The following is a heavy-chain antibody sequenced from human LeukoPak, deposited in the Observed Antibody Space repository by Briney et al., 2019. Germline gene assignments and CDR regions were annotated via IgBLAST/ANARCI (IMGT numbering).Heavy chain of an antibody. CDR3: AKDRSGWFYFDY. Sequence: QPGGSLRLSCAASGFTFSSYAMTWVRQAPGRGLEWVSLISSSGINTYYADSVKGRFTISRDNSKNTLYLQMNSLRAEDTAVYYCAKDRSGWFYFDYWGQGALVTVSS. V-gene: IGHV3-23*01. CDR1: GFTFSSYA. CDR2: ISSSGINT. J-gene: IGHJ4*02. D-gene: IGHD6-19*01.